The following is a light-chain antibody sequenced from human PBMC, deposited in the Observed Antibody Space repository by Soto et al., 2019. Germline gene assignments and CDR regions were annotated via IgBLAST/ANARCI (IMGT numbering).Light chain of an antibody. Sequence: EIVMTQSPATLSVSPGERATLSCRASQSVSSNVAWYQQKVGQAPRLLIWGASNRVTGIPARFRGSGSGTEFTLTISTLHSEDFAVYYCQQTNKWPNTFGQGTKVDIK. CDR1: QSVSSN. J-gene: IGKJ2*01. CDR3: QQTNKWPNT. V-gene: IGKV3-15*01. CDR2: GAS.